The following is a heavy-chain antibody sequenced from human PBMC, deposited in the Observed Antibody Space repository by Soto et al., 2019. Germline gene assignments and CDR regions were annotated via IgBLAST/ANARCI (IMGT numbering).Heavy chain of an antibody. CDR1: GGSISSGDYY. J-gene: IGHJ4*02. CDR3: AREGYCSGGSCHSAFDY. D-gene: IGHD2-15*01. Sequence: SETLSLTCTVSGGSISSGDYYWSWIRQAPGKGLEWIGYIYYSGSTYYNPSLKSRVTISVDTSKNQFSLKLSSVTAADTAVYYCAREGYCSGGSCHSAFDYWGQGTLVTVSS. V-gene: IGHV4-30-4*01. CDR2: IYYSGST.